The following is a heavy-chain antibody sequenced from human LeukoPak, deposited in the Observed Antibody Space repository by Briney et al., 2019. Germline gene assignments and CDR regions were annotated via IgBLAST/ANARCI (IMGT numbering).Heavy chain of an antibody. CDR2: ISYDGSKK. J-gene: IGHJ3*02. D-gene: IGHD5-24*01. Sequence: GGSLRLSCAASGFSFSSCGMHWVRQGPGKGLEWVAVISYDGSKKYYVDSVRGRFTISRDNSKNTLYLQMNSLRAEDTAVYYCARDPVEMATSGAFDIWGQGTMVTVSS. V-gene: IGHV3-30*03. CDR1: GFSFSSCG. CDR3: ARDPVEMATSGAFDI.